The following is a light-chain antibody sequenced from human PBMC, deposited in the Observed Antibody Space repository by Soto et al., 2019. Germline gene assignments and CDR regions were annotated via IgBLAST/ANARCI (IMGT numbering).Light chain of an antibody. V-gene: IGKV3-20*01. Sequence: EIVLTQSPGTLSLSPGERATLYCRASQSVNSNYLAWYQHKPGQAPRLLTYGASNRATGIPDRFSGSGSGIDFTLTISRLEPEDFAVYYCPQYGSSGTFGQGTKVDIK. CDR3: PQYGSSGT. CDR2: GAS. J-gene: IGKJ1*01. CDR1: QSVNSNY.